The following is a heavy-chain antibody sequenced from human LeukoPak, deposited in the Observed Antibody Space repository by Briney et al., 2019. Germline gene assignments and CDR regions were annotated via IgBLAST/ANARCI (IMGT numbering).Heavy chain of an antibody. CDR2: ISGSGGST. V-gene: IGHV3-23*01. D-gene: IGHD4-17*01. CDR3: AKPYGDYGYYYYYMDV. J-gene: IGHJ6*03. Sequence: LGGSLRLSCAASGFTFSSYAMSWVRQAPGKGLEWVSAISGSGGSTYYADSVKGRFTISRDNSKNTLYLQMNSLRAEDTAVYYCAKPYGDYGYYYYYMDVWGKGTTVTVSS. CDR1: GFTFSSYA.